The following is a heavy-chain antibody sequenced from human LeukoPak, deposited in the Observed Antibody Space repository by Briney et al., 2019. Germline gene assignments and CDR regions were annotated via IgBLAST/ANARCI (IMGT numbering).Heavy chain of an antibody. CDR1: GGSISSYY. D-gene: IGHD1-26*01. CDR2: IYYSGST. V-gene: IGHV4-59*08. Sequence: PSETLSLTCTVSGGSISSYYWSWIRQPPGKGLEWIGYIYYSGSTNYNPSLKSRVTISVDTSKNQFSLKLSSVTAADTAVYYCAMTSYRGPYNWFDPWGQGTLVTVSS. CDR3: AMTSYRGPYNWFDP. J-gene: IGHJ5*02.